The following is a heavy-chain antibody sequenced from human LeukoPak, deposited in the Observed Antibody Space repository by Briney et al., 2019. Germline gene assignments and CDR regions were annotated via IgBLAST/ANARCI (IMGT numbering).Heavy chain of an antibody. CDR1: GFTFSSYS. Sequence: PGGSLRLSCAASGFTFSSYSMNWVRQAPGKGLEWVSSISSSSSYIYYADSVKGRFTISRDDGKNSLYLQMNSLRAEDTAVYYCARVLASGSYPDYWGQGTLVTVSS. J-gene: IGHJ4*02. CDR2: ISSSSSYI. V-gene: IGHV3-21*01. D-gene: IGHD1-26*01. CDR3: ARVLASGSYPDY.